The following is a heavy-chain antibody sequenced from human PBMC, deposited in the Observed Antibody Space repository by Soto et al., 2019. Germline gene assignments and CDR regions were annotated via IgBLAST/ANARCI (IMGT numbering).Heavy chain of an antibody. CDR3: AKDKDTTFSPQDY. D-gene: IGHD2-15*01. J-gene: IGHJ4*02. Sequence: GGSLRLSCAASGFTFTTYAMTWVHQAPGKGLECVSAISGSGGSTYYADSVKGRFTISRDNSKNTLYLQMNSLRAEDTAVYFCAKDKDTTFSPQDYWGQGTLVTVSS. V-gene: IGHV3-23*01. CDR1: GFTFTTYA. CDR2: ISGSGGST.